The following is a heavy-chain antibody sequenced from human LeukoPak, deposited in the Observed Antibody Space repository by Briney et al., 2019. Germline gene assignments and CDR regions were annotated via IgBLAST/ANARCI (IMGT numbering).Heavy chain of an antibody. CDR3: AKGVSCAYRDFDC. CDR2: IKHDGSVK. D-gene: IGHD3-16*01. J-gene: IGHJ4*02. V-gene: IGHV3-7*05. CDR1: GFTFSRYW. Sequence: QPGGSLRLSCAVSGFTFSRYWMSWVRQAPGKGLEWVANIKHDGSVKYYVDSVKGRFTISRDNAKNSLYLQMNSLRAEDTAVYYCAKGVSCAYRDFDCWGQGTLVSVSS.